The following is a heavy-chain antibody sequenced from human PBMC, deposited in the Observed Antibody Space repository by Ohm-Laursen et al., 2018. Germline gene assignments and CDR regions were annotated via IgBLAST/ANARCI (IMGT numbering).Heavy chain of an antibody. Sequence: SLRLSCTASGFTFNTYEMNWVRQAPGKGLDWVSYISSSGSTIYYADSVKGRFTISRDNAKNSLYLQMNSLRAEDTAVYYCARGGYNYGLDYWGQGTLVTVSS. CDR2: ISSSGSTI. D-gene: IGHD5-18*01. CDR3: ARGGYNYGLDY. V-gene: IGHV3-48*03. J-gene: IGHJ4*02. CDR1: GFTFNTYE.